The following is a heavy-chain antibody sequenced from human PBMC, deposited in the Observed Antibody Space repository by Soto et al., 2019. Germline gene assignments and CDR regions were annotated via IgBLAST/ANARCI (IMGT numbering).Heavy chain of an antibody. CDR3: ARGYCSGGSCGLFDY. CDR2: IYYSGST. D-gene: IGHD2-15*01. V-gene: IGHV4-59*01. J-gene: IGHJ4*02. CDR1: GGSISSYY. Sequence: QVQLQESGPGLVKPSETLSLTCTVSGGSISSYYWSWIRQPPGKGLEWIGYIYYSGSTNYNPSLKCRATISVDTSKNQFALKLSSVTAADTAVYYCARGYCSGGSCGLFDYWGQGTLVTVSS.